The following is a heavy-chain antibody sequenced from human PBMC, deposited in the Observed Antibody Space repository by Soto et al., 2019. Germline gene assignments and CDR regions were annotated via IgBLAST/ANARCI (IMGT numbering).Heavy chain of an antibody. Sequence: GESLKISCKGSGYSFTSYWISWVRQMPGKGLEWMGRIDPSDSYTNYSPSFQGHVTISADKSISTAYLQWSSLKASDTAMYYCARLVGYCSSTSCSHYYYYYGMDVWGQGTTVTVYS. J-gene: IGHJ6*02. CDR2: IDPSDSYT. V-gene: IGHV5-10-1*01. CDR3: ARLVGYCSSTSCSHYYYYYGMDV. D-gene: IGHD2-2*01. CDR1: GYSFTSYW.